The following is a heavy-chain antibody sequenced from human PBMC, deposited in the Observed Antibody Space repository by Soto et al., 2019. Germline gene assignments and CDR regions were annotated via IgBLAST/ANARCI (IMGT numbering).Heavy chain of an antibody. CDR2: IIPIFGTA. D-gene: IGHD6-19*01. J-gene: IGHJ3*02. CDR1: GGTFSSYA. V-gene: IGHV1-69*06. CDR3: ARHGQQWPHAFHI. Sequence: SVKVSCKASGGTFSSYAISWVRQAPGQGLEWMGGIIPIFGTANYAQKFQGRVTITADKSTSTAYMELSSLRSEDTAVYYCARHGQQWPHAFHIWGQGTIVTVSS.